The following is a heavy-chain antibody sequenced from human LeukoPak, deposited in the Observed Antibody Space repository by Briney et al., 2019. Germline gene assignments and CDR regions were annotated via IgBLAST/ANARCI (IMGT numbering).Heavy chain of an antibody. Sequence: SETLSLTCTVSGASISSTIYYWGWIRQPPGKGLEWIGSGFYSENTYYNPSLKSRVTISVDTSKNQFSLNLNSVTAADTAVYFCASGPWVTPFDYWGQGTLVPVSS. CDR3: ASGPWVTPFDY. J-gene: IGHJ4*02. V-gene: IGHV4-39*07. CDR2: GFYSENT. D-gene: IGHD2-21*02. CDR1: GASISSTIYY.